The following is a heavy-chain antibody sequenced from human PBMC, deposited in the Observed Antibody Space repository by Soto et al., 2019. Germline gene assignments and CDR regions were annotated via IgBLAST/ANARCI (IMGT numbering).Heavy chain of an antibody. V-gene: IGHV1-8*01. CDR1: GYTFTSYD. CDR2: MNPNSGNT. D-gene: IGHD3-10*01. CDR3: ARGPIITMVRGLYYYYYMDV. Sequence: ASVKVSCKASGYTFTSYDINWVRQATGQGLEWMGWMNPNSGNTGYAQKFQGRVTMTRNTSISTAYMELSSLRSEDTAVYYCARGPIITMVRGLYYYYYMDVWGKGTTVTVSS. J-gene: IGHJ6*03.